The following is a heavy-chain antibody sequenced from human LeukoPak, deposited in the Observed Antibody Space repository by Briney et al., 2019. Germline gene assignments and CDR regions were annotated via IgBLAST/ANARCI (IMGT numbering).Heavy chain of an antibody. D-gene: IGHD6-6*01. Sequence: GGSLRLSCAASGFTFSSYGMHWVRQAPGKGLEWVAVIWYDGSNKYYADSVKGRFTISRDNSKNTLYLQMNSLRAEDTAVYYCARDPRRYSSSAGYFDYWGQGTPVTVSS. J-gene: IGHJ4*02. CDR1: GFTFSSYG. CDR3: ARDPRRYSSSAGYFDY. CDR2: IWYDGSNK. V-gene: IGHV3-33*01.